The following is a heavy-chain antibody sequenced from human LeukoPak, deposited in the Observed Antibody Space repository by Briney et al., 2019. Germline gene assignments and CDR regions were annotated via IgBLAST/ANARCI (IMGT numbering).Heavy chain of an antibody. CDR3: ARSYDGSGYYYYFDY. CDR2: IYYSGST. V-gene: IGHV4-59*01. CDR1: GGSISSYY. D-gene: IGHD3-22*01. Sequence: SETLSLTCTVSGGSISSYYWSWIRQPPGKGLEWIGYIYYSGSTNYNPSLKSRVTISVDTSKNQFSLKLSSVTAADTAVYYCARSYDGSGYYYYFDYWGQGTLVTVSS. J-gene: IGHJ4*02.